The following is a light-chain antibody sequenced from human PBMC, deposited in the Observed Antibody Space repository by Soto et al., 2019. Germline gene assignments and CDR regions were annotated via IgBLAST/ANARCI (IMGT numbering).Light chain of an antibody. J-gene: IGKJ5*01. Sequence: EVVLTQSSATLSLSPGELATLSWSASENVRTFVDWYQQKPGQAPRLLIYDVSNRASGIPASFSGSGSETDFTLTIDNLEPEDFAIYYCQQRSNWPPINCGQGTRLEIK. CDR2: DVS. CDR3: QQRSNWPPIN. V-gene: IGKV3-11*01. CDR1: ENVRTF.